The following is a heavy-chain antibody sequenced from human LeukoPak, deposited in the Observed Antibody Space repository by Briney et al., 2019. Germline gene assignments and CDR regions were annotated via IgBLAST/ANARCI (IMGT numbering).Heavy chain of an antibody. CDR2: INPNNGGT. D-gene: IGHD1-26*01. CDR1: GYTFTGYY. V-gene: IGHV1-2*02. CDR3: ARGVGDY. J-gene: IGHJ4*02. Sequence: ASVKVSRKASGYTFTGYYVHWVRQAPGQGLEWMGWINPNNGGTNYAQEFQGRVTMTRDTSISTAYMDLSSLRSDDTAVYYCARGVGDYWGQGTLVTVSS.